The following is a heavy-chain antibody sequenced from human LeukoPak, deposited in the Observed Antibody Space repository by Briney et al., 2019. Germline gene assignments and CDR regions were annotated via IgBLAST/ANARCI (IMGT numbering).Heavy chain of an antibody. CDR3: ATGQGYSYGNYYYYMDV. CDR1: GYTFTDNY. J-gene: IGHJ6*03. CDR2: VDPEDGET. Sequence: ASVKVSCKASGYTFTDNYMHWVQQAPGKGLEWMGRVDPEDGETIYAEKFQGRVTITADTSTDTAYMELSSLRSEDTAVYYCATGQGYSYGNYYYYMDVWGKGTTVTVSS. V-gene: IGHV1-69-2*01. D-gene: IGHD5-18*01.